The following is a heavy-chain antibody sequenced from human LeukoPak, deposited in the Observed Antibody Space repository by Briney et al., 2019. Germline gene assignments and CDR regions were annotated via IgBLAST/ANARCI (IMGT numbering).Heavy chain of an antibody. J-gene: IGHJ5*02. CDR2: IYYSGST. V-gene: IGHV4-59*12. Sequence: SETLSLTCTVSGGSISSYYWSWIRQPPGKGLEWIGYIYYSGSTNYNPSLKSRVTISVDTSKNQFSLQLSSVTAADTAVYYCASYGSGSYRFDPWGQGTLVTVSS. CDR3: ASYGSGSYRFDP. D-gene: IGHD3-10*01. CDR1: GGSISSYY.